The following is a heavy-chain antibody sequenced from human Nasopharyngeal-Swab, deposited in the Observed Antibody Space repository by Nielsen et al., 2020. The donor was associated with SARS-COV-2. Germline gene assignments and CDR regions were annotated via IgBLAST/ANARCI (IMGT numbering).Heavy chain of an antibody. CDR2: IYPGDSDT. D-gene: IGHD4-23*01. CDR1: GYNFSTFW. J-gene: IGHJ3*02. V-gene: IGHV5-51*01. CDR3: ARGTKDFGGPYMDAYDM. Sequence: GESLKISCEGSGYNFSTFWVGWVRQMPGKGLEWMGIIYPGDSDTRYSPSFQGQITISADASINTAFLQWSSLKASDTAMYYCARGTKDFGGPYMDAYDMWGQGTMVTVSS.